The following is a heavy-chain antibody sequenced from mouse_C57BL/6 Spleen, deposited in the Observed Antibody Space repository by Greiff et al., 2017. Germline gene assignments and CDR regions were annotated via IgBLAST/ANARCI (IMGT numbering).Heavy chain of an antibody. CDR1: GFTFSSYG. CDR3: ASPYYDYNYAMDY. V-gene: IGHV5-6*01. J-gene: IGHJ4*01. D-gene: IGHD2-4*01. Sequence: EVQGVESGGDLVKPGGSLKLSCAASGFTFSSYGMSWVRQTPDKRLEWVATISSGGSYTYYPDSVKGRFAISRDNAKNTLYLQRSSLKSEDTAMYYCASPYYDYNYAMDYWGQGTSVTVSS. CDR2: ISSGGSYT.